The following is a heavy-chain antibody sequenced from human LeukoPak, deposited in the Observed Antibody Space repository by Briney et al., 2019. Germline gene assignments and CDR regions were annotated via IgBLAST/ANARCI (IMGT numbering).Heavy chain of an antibody. CDR2: VYYSGST. J-gene: IGHJ3*02. D-gene: IGHD6-19*01. CDR1: GGSISTYY. CDR3: ARGSGWYLGAFDI. V-gene: IGHV4-59*12. Sequence: SETLSLTCTVSGGSISTYYWSWIRQPPGKGLEWIGYVYYSGSTNYNPSLKSRVTMSVDTSKNQFSLKLSSVTAADTAVYYCARGSGWYLGAFDIWGQGTMVTVSS.